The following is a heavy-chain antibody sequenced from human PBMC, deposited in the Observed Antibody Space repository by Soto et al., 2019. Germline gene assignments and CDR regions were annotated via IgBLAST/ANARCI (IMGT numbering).Heavy chain of an antibody. V-gene: IGHV3-53*04. Sequence: EVQLVESGGGLVQHGGSLRLSCAASGFTVSSNYMSWVRQAPGKGLEWVSVIYSGGSTYYADSVKGRFTISRHNSKNTLYLQMNSLRAEDTAVYYCAAPRGSSSWYLKFDYWGQGTLVTVSS. D-gene: IGHD6-13*01. CDR2: IYSGGST. CDR1: GFTVSSNY. J-gene: IGHJ4*02. CDR3: AAPRGSSSWYLKFDY.